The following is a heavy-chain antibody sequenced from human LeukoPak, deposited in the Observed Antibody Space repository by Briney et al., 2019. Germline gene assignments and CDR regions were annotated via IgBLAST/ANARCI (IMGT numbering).Heavy chain of an antibody. Sequence: ASVKVSCKASGYTFTSYAMNWVRQAPGQGLEWMGWINTNTGNPTYAQGFTGRFVFSLDTSVSTAYLQISSLKAEDTAVYYRARGPLWELLLDHSPIFDYWGQGTLVTVSS. D-gene: IGHD1-26*01. J-gene: IGHJ4*02. V-gene: IGHV7-4-1*02. CDR3: ARGPLWELLLDHSPIFDY. CDR2: INTNTGNP. CDR1: GYTFTSYA.